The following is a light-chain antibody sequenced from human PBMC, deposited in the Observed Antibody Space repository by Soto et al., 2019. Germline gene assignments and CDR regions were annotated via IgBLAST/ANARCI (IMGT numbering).Light chain of an antibody. CDR1: QSIGSY. V-gene: IGKV3-11*01. Sequence: EIVLTQSPATLSLSLGERATLSCRASQSIGSYLAWYQHKLGQPPRLLIYDASNRATGIPVRFSGSGSGTDFTLTISSLEPEDFAVYYCQQRRTWPPFSFGPGTKVDIK. CDR3: QQRRTWPPFS. CDR2: DAS. J-gene: IGKJ3*01.